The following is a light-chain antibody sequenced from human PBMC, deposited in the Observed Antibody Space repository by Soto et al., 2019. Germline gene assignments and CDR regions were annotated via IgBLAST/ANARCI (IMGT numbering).Light chain of an antibody. J-gene: IGKJ2*01. CDR2: AAS. CDR3: LQDYIYPYT. Sequence: AIQMTQSPSSVSASVGDRVTITCRASQDIRNDLGWFQQKPGKAPKVLIYAASSLQSGVPSRFSRSRSGTDFTLSIISLQPEDFATYYCLQDYIYPYTFGQGTKLEIK. V-gene: IGKV1-6*01. CDR1: QDIRND.